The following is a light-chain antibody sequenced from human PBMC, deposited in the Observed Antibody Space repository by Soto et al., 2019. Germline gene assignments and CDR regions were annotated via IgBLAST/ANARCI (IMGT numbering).Light chain of an antibody. CDR2: NND. V-gene: IGLV1-44*01. CDR1: NSNIGSNT. Sequence: QSVLTQAPSASGTPGQRVTISCSGSNSNIGSNTVSWYQQVPGTAPKVLIYNNDQRPSGVPDRLSGSKSGTSASLAIGWLQSEDEADYYCAAWDGSLNGWVFGGGTKLTVL. CDR3: AAWDGSLNGWV. J-gene: IGLJ3*02.